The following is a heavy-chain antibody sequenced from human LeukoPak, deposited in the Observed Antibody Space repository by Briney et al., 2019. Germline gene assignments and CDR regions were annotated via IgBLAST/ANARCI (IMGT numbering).Heavy chain of an antibody. CDR3: AREDLAATYWYFYL. V-gene: IGHV1-18*01. CDR2: ISAYNGNT. J-gene: IGHJ2*01. CDR1: GYTFTSYG. Sequence: RASVKVSCKASGYTFTSYGISWVRQAPGQGLEWMGWISAYNGNTNYAQKLQGRVTMTTDTSTSTAYMELRSLRSDDTAVYYCAREDLAATYWYFYLWGRGTLVTVSS. D-gene: IGHD6-13*01.